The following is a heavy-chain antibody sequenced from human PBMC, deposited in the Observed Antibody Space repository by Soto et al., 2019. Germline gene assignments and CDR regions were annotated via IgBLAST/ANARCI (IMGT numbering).Heavy chain of an antibody. Sequence: GGSLRLSCAASGFTFSSYAMHWVRQAPGKGLEWVAVISYDGSNKYYADSVKGRFTISRDNSKNTLYLQMNSLRAEDTAVYYCATIGDRDGFDIWGQGTMVTVSS. J-gene: IGHJ3*02. D-gene: IGHD4-17*01. CDR1: GFTFSSYA. V-gene: IGHV3-30-3*01. CDR3: ATIGDRDGFDI. CDR2: ISYDGSNK.